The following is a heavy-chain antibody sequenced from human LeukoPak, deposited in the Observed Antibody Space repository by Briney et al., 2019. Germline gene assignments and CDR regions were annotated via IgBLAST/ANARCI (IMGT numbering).Heavy chain of an antibody. CDR1: GGSFSGYY. V-gene: IGHV4-34*01. J-gene: IGHJ5*02. Sequence: PSETLSLTCAVYGGSFSGYYWSWLRQPPGKGLEWIGNIYHSGGSYYNPSLRSRVTILVDTSKNQFSLKLSSVTAADTAVYYCAKAGTTGIHHWFDPWGQGNLVTVSS. CDR3: AKAGTTGIHHWFDP. CDR2: IYHSGGS. D-gene: IGHD1-1*01.